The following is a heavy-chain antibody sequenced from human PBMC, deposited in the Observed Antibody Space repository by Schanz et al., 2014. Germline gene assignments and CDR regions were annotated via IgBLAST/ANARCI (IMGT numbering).Heavy chain of an antibody. D-gene: IGHD5-18*01. Sequence: HLVESGGGLIQPGGSLRLSCAASGFTVSDNYMTGVRQAPGKGLEWVSVIYSGGSTYYADSVKGRFTISRDNSKNTLYLQMNSLRAEDTALYYCASERGYSYGYGAFDIWGQGTMVTVSS. CDR1: GFTVSDNY. V-gene: IGHV3-53*01. J-gene: IGHJ3*02. CDR3: ASERGYSYGYGAFDI. CDR2: IYSGGST.